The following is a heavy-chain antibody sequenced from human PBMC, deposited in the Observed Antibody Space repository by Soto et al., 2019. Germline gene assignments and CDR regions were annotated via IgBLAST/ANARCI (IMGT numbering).Heavy chain of an antibody. V-gene: IGHV4-34*01. CDR3: ARVRGATAQLDY. J-gene: IGHJ4*02. D-gene: IGHD5-12*01. CDR1: GGSFSGYY. Sequence: SETLSLTCAVYGGSFSGYYWIWIRQPPGKGLEWIGEINHSGSTNYNPSLKSRVTISVDASKNQFSLKLSSVTAADTAVYYCARVRGATAQLDYWGQGTLVTSP. CDR2: INHSGST.